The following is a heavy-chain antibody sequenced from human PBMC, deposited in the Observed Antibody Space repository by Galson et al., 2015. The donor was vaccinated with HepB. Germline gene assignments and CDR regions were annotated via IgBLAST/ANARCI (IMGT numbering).Heavy chain of an antibody. D-gene: IGHD3-10*01. CDR1: GFTVSSNY. CDR3: ARVKQRITMVRGVRPCGFDP. Sequence: LRLSCAASGFTVSSNYMSWDRQAPGQGLEWVSVIYSGGSTYYADSVKGRFTISRHNSKNTLYLQMNSLRAEDTAVYYCARVKQRITMVRGVRPCGFDPWGQGTLVTVSS. CDR2: IYSGGST. V-gene: IGHV3-53*04. J-gene: IGHJ5*02.